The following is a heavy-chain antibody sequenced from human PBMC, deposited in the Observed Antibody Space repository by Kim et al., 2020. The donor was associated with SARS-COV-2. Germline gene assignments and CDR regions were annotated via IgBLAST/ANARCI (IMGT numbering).Heavy chain of an antibody. J-gene: IGHJ6*02. CDR3: ARAAYSSSPKYYYGMDV. Sequence: VKSRITINPDTSKNQLSLQLNSVTPEDTAVYYCARAAYSSSPKYYYGMDVWGQGTTVTVSS. D-gene: IGHD6-6*01. V-gene: IGHV6-1*01.